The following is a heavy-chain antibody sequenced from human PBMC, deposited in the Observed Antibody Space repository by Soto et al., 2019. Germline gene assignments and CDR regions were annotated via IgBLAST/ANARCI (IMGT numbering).Heavy chain of an antibody. CDR2: TYYRSKWYN. V-gene: IGHV6-1*01. CDR3: ARADSGYDSFFDY. D-gene: IGHD5-12*01. Sequence: XTLSITCAISGDIVSSKSAAWNCLRQSPSRGPECLGRTYYRSKWYNDYAVSVKSRIPINPATSKNQFSLQLNSVTPEDTAVYYCARADSGYDSFFDYWGQGTLVTVSS. J-gene: IGHJ4*02. CDR1: GDIVSSKSAA.